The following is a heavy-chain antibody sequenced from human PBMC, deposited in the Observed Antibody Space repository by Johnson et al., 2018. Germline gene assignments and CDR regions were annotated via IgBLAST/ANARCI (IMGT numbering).Heavy chain of an antibody. D-gene: IGHD5-12*01. V-gene: IGHV3-15*01. J-gene: IGHJ3*02. Sequence: VQLVQSGGGLVKPGGSLRLSCAASGFTFRSAWLSWVRQAPGKGLEWVGRIRSRIDGETTDFAAPVQGRFIISGDDSKNPLYLQMNSLKTEDTAVYYCATDNIGGWNAFDIWGQGTMVTVSS. CDR2: IRSRIDGETT. CDR1: GFTFRSAW. CDR3: ATDNIGGWNAFDI.